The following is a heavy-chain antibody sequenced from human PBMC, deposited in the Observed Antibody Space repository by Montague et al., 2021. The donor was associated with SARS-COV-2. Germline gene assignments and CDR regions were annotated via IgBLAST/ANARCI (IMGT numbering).Heavy chain of an antibody. V-gene: IGHV4-59*01. CDR1: GGSISSYY. Sequence: SETLSLTCTVSGGSISSYYWSWIRQPPGKGLEWIGYIYYSGSTNYNPSLKSRVTISVDTSKNQFSLKLSFVTAADTAVYYCAREGMVRGSYYYYGMDVWGQGTTVTVSS. CDR2: IYYSGST. CDR3: AREGMVRGSYYYYGMDV. D-gene: IGHD3-10*01. J-gene: IGHJ6*02.